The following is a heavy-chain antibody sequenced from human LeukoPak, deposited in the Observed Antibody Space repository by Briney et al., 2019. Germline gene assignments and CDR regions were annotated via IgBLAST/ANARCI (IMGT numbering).Heavy chain of an antibody. CDR2: INPDSGDT. J-gene: IGHJ5*01. D-gene: IGHD7-27*01. Sequence: ASVKVSCKASGYTFTDYYMYWVRQAPGQGLEWMGWINPDSGDTDYAQRFQGRVAVTWDTSITTTYMELTSLTSDDTAVYYCVRLGSSHWFDSWGQGTLVTVSS. CDR3: VRLGSSHWFDS. CDR1: GYTFTDYY. V-gene: IGHV1-2*02.